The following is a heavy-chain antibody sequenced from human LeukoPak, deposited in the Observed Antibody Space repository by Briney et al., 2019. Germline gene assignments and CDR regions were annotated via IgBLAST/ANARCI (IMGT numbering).Heavy chain of an antibody. CDR2: INPNSGGT. V-gene: IGHV1-2*06. D-gene: IGHD6-19*01. CDR1: GYTFTGYY. Sequence: ASVKVSCKASGYTFTGYYMHWVRQAPGQGLEWMGRINPNSGGTNYAQKFQGRVTMTRDTSISTAYMEQSRLRSDDTAVYYCARDRRVAVAGDYYYYYMDVWGKGTTVTVSS. CDR3: ARDRRVAVAGDYYYYYMDV. J-gene: IGHJ6*03.